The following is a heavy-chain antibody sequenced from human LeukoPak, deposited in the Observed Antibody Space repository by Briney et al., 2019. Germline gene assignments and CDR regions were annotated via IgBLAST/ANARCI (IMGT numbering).Heavy chain of an antibody. J-gene: IGHJ6*03. Sequence: ASVKVSCKASGYTFTGYYMHWVRQAPRQGLEWMGWINPNSGGTNYAQKFQGRVTMTRDTSISTAYMELSRLRSDDTAVYYCARGPPDTAMAPYYYMDVWGRGTTVTVSS. CDR3: ARGPPDTAMAPYYYMDV. D-gene: IGHD5-18*01. V-gene: IGHV1-2*02. CDR1: GYTFTGYY. CDR2: INPNSGGT.